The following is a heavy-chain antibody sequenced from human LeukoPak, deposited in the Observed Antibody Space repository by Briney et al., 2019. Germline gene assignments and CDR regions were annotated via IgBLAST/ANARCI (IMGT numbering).Heavy chain of an antibody. CDR2: MFYNGNT. CDR3: ARLTREDGVDV. CDR1: GGSINGYY. Sequence: SETLSLTCNVSGGSINGYYWTWIRQPLQKGLEWIGYMFYNGNTNYNPSLKSRATISVDTSQNQISLRLASVTAADTGTYHCARLTREDGVDVWGQGTTVTVSS. J-gene: IGHJ6*02. V-gene: IGHV4-59*08.